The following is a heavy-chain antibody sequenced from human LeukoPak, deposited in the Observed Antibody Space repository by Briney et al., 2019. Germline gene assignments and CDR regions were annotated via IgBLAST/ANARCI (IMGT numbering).Heavy chain of an antibody. CDR3: ARRGGVPAARNWLDP. CDR2: IYHSGST. Sequence: PSETLSLTCAVSGYSISSGYYWGWIRQPPGKGLEWIGSIYHSGSTYYNPSLKSRVTISVDTSKNQFSLKLSSVTAADTAVYYCARRGGVPAARNWLDPWGQGTLVTVSS. CDR1: GYSISSGYY. J-gene: IGHJ5*02. D-gene: IGHD2-2*01. V-gene: IGHV4-38-2*01.